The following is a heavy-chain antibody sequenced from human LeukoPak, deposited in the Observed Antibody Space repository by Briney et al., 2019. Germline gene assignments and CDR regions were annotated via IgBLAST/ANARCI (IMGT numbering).Heavy chain of an antibody. V-gene: IGHV4-31*03. CDR2: IYYSGST. J-gene: IGHJ3*02. CDR3: ARPSPYYYDSSGAFDAFDI. Sequence: SETLSLTCTVSGGSISSGGYYWSWIRQHPGKGLEWIGYIYYSGSTYYNPSLKSRVTISVDTSKNQFSLKLSSVTAADTAVYYCARPSPYYYDSSGAFDAFDIWGQGTMVTVSS. CDR1: GGSISSGGYY. D-gene: IGHD3-22*01.